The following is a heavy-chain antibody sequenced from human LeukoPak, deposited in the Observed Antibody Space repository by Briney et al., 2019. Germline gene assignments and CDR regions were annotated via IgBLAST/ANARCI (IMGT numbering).Heavy chain of an antibody. CDR3: ATARIMITFGGAAPRQDNDY. Sequence: ASVKISCKVSGYTFTDYYMHWVQQAPGKGLEWMGLVDPEDGETIYAEKFQGRVTITADTSTDTAYMELSSLRSEDTAVYYCATARIMITFGGAAPRQDNDYWGQGTLFTVSS. CDR1: GYTFTDYY. D-gene: IGHD3-16*01. CDR2: VDPEDGET. J-gene: IGHJ4*02. V-gene: IGHV1-69-2*01.